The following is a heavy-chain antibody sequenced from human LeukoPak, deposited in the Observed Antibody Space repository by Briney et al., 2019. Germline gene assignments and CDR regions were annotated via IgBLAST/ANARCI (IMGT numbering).Heavy chain of an antibody. CDR2: LYSGGST. CDR1: GFTFRNYW. V-gene: IGHV3-53*01. Sequence: GGPLRLSCAASGFTFRNYWMNWVRQAPGKGLEWVSVLYSGGSTYYADSVKGRFTISRDNSKNTVYLQMNSLRGEDTAVFYCARDKGTFAFDIWGQGTMVTVSS. D-gene: IGHD3-10*01. CDR3: ARDKGTFAFDI. J-gene: IGHJ3*02.